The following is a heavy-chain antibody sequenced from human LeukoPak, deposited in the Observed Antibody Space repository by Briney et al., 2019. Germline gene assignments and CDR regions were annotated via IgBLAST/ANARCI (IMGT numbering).Heavy chain of an antibody. J-gene: IGHJ4*02. D-gene: IGHD5-12*01. V-gene: IGHV1-18*01. CDR1: GYTFTSYG. Sequence: ASVKVSCKASGYTFTSYGISWVRQAPGQGLEWMGWISAYNGNTNYAQKLQGRVTMTTDTSTSTAYMEPRSLRSDDTAVYYCARIVATIRPFDYWGQGTLVTVSS. CDR2: ISAYNGNT. CDR3: ARIVATIRPFDY.